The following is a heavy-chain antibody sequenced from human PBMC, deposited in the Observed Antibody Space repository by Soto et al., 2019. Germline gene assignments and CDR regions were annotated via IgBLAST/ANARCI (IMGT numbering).Heavy chain of an antibody. J-gene: IGHJ6*02. CDR2: ISKRSDDT. CDR3: ARDWYCISARCWGYGLDV. D-gene: IGHD2-2*01. CDR1: GFSFSDYY. V-gene: IGHV3-11*06. Sequence: GGSLRLSCAASGFSFSDYYMSWIRQAPGKGPEWISLISKRSDDTDYAASVKGRFTISRDNAKNSLYLHMNNLRGEDTAVYFCARDWYCISARCWGYGLDVWGPGTAVTVSS.